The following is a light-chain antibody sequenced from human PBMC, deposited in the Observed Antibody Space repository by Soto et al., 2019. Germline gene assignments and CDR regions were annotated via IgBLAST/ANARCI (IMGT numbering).Light chain of an antibody. CDR3: QQFNNWPLT. Sequence: EIVMTQSPGTLFLSPGERATLSCGASQSIRNDLAWYQQKPGQAPRLLIYAASTRATGLPARFSGGGSGTEFTLTISSLQPEDFAVYSCQQFNNWPLTLGQGTKV. CDR2: AAS. CDR1: QSIRND. J-gene: IGKJ1*01. V-gene: IGKV3-15*01.